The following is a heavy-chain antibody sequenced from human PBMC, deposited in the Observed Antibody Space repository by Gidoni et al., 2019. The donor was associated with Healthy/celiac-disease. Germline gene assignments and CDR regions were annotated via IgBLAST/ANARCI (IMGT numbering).Heavy chain of an antibody. V-gene: IGHV1-69*04. CDR2: IIPIFGIA. CDR3: ASNGVLSSGYYWAAFDI. Sequence: QVQLVQSGAEVKKPGSSVKVSCKASGGTFSSYAISWVRQAPGQGLEWMGRIIPIFGIANYAQKFQGRVTITADKSTSTAYMELSSLRSEDTAVYYCASNGVLSSGYYWAAFDIWGQGTMVTVSS. J-gene: IGHJ3*02. D-gene: IGHD3-22*01. CDR1: GGTFSSYA.